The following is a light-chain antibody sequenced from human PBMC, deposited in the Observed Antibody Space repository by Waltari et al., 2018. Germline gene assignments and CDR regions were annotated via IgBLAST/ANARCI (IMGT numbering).Light chain of an antibody. J-gene: IGKJ2*01. CDR1: QSLSSN. V-gene: IGKV3-15*01. Sequence: EIVMTQSPATLSVSPGERATLSCRASQSLSSNLAWYQQKPGQAPRLLIYGASTRATGIPARFSGSGSGTEFTLTISSLQSEDFAVYYCQQYNNWPGYTFGQGTKLEIK. CDR2: GAS. CDR3: QQYNNWPGYT.